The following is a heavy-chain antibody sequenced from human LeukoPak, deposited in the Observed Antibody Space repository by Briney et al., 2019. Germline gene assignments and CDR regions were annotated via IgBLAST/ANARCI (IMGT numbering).Heavy chain of an antibody. D-gene: IGHD2-2*01. CDR2: IYYSGST. J-gene: IGHJ4*02. CDR3: ARRKGLVGVPAAIHFPTDY. CDR1: GGSISSSSYY. Sequence: SETLSLTCTVSGGSISSSSYYWGWIRQPPGKGLEWIGSIYYSGSTYYNPSLKSRVTISVDTSKNQFSLKLSSVTAADTAVYYCARRKGLVGVPAAIHFPTDYWGQGTLVTVSS. V-gene: IGHV4-39*01.